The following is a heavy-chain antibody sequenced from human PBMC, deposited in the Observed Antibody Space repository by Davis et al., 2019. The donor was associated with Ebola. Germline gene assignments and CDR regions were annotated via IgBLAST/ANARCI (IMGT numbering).Heavy chain of an antibody. Sequence: PSETLSLTCGVSGGSLTTYYWSWIRQPPGKGLEWIGEISHTGSANYNPSLRSRVAMSVDTSKNHFSLKLMSVTAADTAVYYCARQVGAGPFDFWGQGALVTVSS. J-gene: IGHJ4*02. V-gene: IGHV4-34*01. CDR1: GGSLTTYY. CDR3: ARQVGAGPFDF. CDR2: ISHTGSA. D-gene: IGHD1-26*01.